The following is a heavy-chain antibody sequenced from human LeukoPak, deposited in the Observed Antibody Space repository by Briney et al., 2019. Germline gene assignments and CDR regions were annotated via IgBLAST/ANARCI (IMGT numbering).Heavy chain of an antibody. CDR1: GFTFNIYW. J-gene: IGHJ4*02. Sequence: GGSLRLSCAASGFTFNIYWMTWVRQGPGKGLEWVANINQDGTKKNYVDSVEGRFTIFRDNAQNSVFLQMTSLRPEDTAVYYCATEGDYKLAYFYWGQGSLVTVSS. CDR3: ATEGDYKLAYFY. CDR2: INQDGTKK. D-gene: IGHD2-21*01. V-gene: IGHV3-7*01.